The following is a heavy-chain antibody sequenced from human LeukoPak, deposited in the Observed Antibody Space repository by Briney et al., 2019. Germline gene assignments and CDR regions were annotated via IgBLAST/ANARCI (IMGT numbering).Heavy chain of an antibody. CDR2: IYSNDDK. CDR1: GFSINTGGMA. CDR3: ALSTTPSSIATFDY. Sequence: SGPTLVKPTQTLTLTCTLSGFSINTGGMAVGWIRQPPGKALEWLALIYSNDDKRYSSSLKTRLTITKVTSKNQVVLTVTNMDPVDTATYFCALSTTPSSIATFDYWGQGTLVTVSS. D-gene: IGHD2-21*01. J-gene: IGHJ4*02. V-gene: IGHV2-5*01.